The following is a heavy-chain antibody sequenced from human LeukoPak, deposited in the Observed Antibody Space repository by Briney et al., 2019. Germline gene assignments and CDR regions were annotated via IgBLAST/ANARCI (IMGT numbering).Heavy chain of an antibody. CDR2: INHSGST. V-gene: IGHV4-34*01. D-gene: IGHD6-13*01. J-gene: IGHJ4*02. CDR3: ARGRVIPGAAAGNFDY. CDR1: GGPFSGYY. Sequence: SETLSLTCAVYGGPFSGYYWSWIRQPPGKGLEWIGEINHSGSTNYNPSLKSRVTISVDTSKNQFSLKLSSVTAADTAVYYCARGRVIPGAAAGNFDYWGQGTLVTVSS.